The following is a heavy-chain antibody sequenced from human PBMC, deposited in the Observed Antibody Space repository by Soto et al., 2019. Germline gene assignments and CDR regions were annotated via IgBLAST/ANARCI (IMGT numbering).Heavy chain of an antibody. V-gene: IGHV4-59*01. CDR1: GGSISSYY. J-gene: IGHJ4*02. Sequence: SETLSLTCTVSGGSISSYYWSWIRQPPGKGLEWIGYIYYSGSTNYNPSLKSRVTISVDTSKNQFSLKLSSVTAADTAVYYCARAALTKFDYWGQGTLVTVSS. CDR3: ARAALTKFDY. D-gene: IGHD1-1*01. CDR2: IYYSGST.